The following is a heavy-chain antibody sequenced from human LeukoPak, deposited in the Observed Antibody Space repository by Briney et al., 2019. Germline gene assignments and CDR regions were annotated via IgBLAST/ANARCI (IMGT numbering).Heavy chain of an antibody. CDR3: AGGLGITFGGGIAGFDY. D-gene: IGHD3-16*02. J-gene: IGHJ4*02. CDR1: GLSFSGYY. Sequence: SETLSLTCAAYGLSFSGYYWSWIRQPPGKGLEWVGEINHSGSNNYNPSLKSRVTISVDTSKNQFSLKLSSMTAADTAVYYCAGGLGITFGGGIAGFDYWGQGTLVTVSS. CDR2: INHSGSN. V-gene: IGHV4-34*01.